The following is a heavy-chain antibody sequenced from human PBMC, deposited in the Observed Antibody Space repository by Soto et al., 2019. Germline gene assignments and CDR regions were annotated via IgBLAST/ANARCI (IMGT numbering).Heavy chain of an antibody. D-gene: IGHD3-3*01. CDR2: MYPGDSDT. V-gene: IGHV5-51*01. CDR1: GYDFNTNW. J-gene: IGHJ4*02. Sequence: VESVTISCRVSGYDFNTNWFGWVRQLPGRGLEWVGIMYPGDSDTRYNPSLQGHVTLSVDVTVSTAFLQWRSLETSDTGMYFCARLPRDCNKTSCYYADHWGQGTQVTVSS. CDR3: ARLPRDCNKTSCYYADH.